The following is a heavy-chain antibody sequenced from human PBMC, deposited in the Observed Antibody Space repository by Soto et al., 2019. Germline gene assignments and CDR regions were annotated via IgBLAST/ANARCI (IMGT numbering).Heavy chain of an antibody. V-gene: IGHV1-18*01. Sequence: GASVKVSCKASGYTFSSYGISWVRRAPGQGLEWMGWISAYSGNTNYAQKLQGRVTMTTDTSTSTAYMELNNLRPDDTTVYYCARDRLGLTYGIGNGLDVWGQGTTVTVSS. CDR3: ARDRLGLTYGIGNGLDV. J-gene: IGHJ6*02. CDR2: ISAYSGNT. CDR1: GYTFSSYG. D-gene: IGHD3-10*01.